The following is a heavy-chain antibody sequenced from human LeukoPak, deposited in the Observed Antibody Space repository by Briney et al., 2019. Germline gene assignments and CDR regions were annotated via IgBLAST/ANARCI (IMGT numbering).Heavy chain of an antibody. CDR2: IGIESGNT. J-gene: IGHJ4*02. D-gene: IGHD1-1*01. V-gene: IGHV3-48*04. CDR1: GFPFIDYS. Sequence: GGSLRLSCTASGFPFIDYSMNWVREAPGKGLEGISYIGIESGNTRYADSVKGRFTISADNAKNSLYLQMNSLRVEDTAVYYRARDHNYAFDNWGQGTLVTVSS. CDR3: ARDHNYAFDN.